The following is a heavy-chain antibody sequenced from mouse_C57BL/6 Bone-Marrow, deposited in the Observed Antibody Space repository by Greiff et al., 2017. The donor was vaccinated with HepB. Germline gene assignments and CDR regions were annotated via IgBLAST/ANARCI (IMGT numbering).Heavy chain of an antibody. V-gene: IGHV1-5*01. D-gene: IGHD1-1*01. CDR2: IYPGNSDT. CDR3: TRERNFIYYYGSRDGYFDV. J-gene: IGHJ1*03. Sequence: VQLQQSGTVLARPGASVKMSCKTSGYTFTSYWMHWVKQRPGQGLEWIGAIYPGNSDTSYNQKFKGKAKLTAVTSASTAYMELSSLTNEDSAVYYCTRERNFIYYYGSRDGYFDVWGTGTTVTVSS. CDR1: GYTFTSYW.